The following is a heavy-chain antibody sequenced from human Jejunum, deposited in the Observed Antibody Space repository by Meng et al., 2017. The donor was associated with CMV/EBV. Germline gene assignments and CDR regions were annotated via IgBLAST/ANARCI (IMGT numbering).Heavy chain of an antibody. Sequence: EVQLMESGGGLVQPEGSLRPSCAASGLTFSSQTMSWVRQAPGKGLEWVSNIADSGGSTYYADSVKGRFTISRDNSKNTLYLQMNSLRAEDTAVYYCVNRAWLESWGQGTLVTVSS. J-gene: IGHJ5*01. V-gene: IGHV3-23*01. CDR3: VNRAWLES. CDR1: GLTFSSQT. CDR2: IADSGGST.